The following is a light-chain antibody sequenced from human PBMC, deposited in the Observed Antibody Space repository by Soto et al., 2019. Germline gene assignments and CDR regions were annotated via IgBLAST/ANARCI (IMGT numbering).Light chain of an antibody. CDR2: RAS. Sequence: EIVMTQSPATLYVSPGDKASLSCRASQSIATNLAWYQQKPGLPPRLLIYRASTTATDVPARFSGSGSGTEFTLTISTLQSEDYAVYYCLQYNSYLLTFGGGTKVEIK. J-gene: IGKJ4*01. CDR1: QSIATN. CDR3: LQYNSYLLT. V-gene: IGKV3-15*01.